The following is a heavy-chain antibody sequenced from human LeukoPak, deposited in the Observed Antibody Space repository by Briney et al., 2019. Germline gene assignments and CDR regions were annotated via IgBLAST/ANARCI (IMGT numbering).Heavy chain of an antibody. CDR1: SSYY. CDR2: IYSGGST. CDR3: ARDLVGRFYGMDV. Sequence: SSYYWGWIRQPPGKGLEWVSVIYSGGSTYYADSVKGRFTISRHNSKNTLYLQMNSLRAEDTAVYYCARDLVGRFYGMDVWGQGTTVTVSS. D-gene: IGHD2-8*02. J-gene: IGHJ6*02. V-gene: IGHV3-53*04.